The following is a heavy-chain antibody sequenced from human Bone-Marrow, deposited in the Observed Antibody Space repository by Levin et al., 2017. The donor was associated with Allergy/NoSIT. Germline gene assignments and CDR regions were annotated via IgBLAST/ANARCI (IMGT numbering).Heavy chain of an antibody. CDR2: ISYDGSNK. Sequence: GESLKISCAASGFTFSSYAMHWVRQAPGKGLEWVAVISYDGSNKYYADSVKGRFTISRDNSKNTLYLQMNSLRAEDTAVYYCAREGEIYLYYYGMDVWGQGTTVTVSS. CDR1: GFTFSSYA. CDR3: AREGEIYLYYYGMDV. D-gene: IGHD2-2*02. V-gene: IGHV3-30-3*01. J-gene: IGHJ6*02.